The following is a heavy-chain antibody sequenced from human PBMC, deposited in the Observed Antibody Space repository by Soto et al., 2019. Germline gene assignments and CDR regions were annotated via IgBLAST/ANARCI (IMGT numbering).Heavy chain of an antibody. J-gene: IGHJ5*02. CDR1: GGSISSSSYY. D-gene: IGHD6-19*01. V-gene: IGHV4-39*01. CDR2: IYYSGST. Sequence: SETLSLTCTVSGGSISSSSYYWGWIRQPPGKGLEWIGSIYYSGSTYYNPSLKSRVTISVDTSKNQFSLKLSSVTAADTAVYYCASCSSGWPRGGWFEPWGQGTLVTVS. CDR3: ASCSSGWPRGGWFEP.